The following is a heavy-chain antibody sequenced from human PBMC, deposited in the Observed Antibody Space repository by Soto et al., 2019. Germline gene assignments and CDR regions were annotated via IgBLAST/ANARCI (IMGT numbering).Heavy chain of an antibody. D-gene: IGHD2-2*01. CDR3: ATHCSSTSCYYTFDP. Sequence: QVQLQQWGAGLLKPSETLSLTCAVYGGSFSSYYWSWIRQPPGKGLECIGQINHYGSTHYNPSLKSRVTISGDTSKNHFSLRLSSVTAADTAMYYCATHCSSTSCYYTFDPWGQGTLVTVSS. J-gene: IGHJ5*02. V-gene: IGHV4-34*01. CDR2: INHYGST. CDR1: GGSFSSYY.